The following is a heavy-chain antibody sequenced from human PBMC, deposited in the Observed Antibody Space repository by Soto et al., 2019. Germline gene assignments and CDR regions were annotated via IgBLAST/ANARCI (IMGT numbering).Heavy chain of an antibody. CDR2: VNAGNGNT. V-gene: IGHV1-3*01. J-gene: IGHJ4*02. Sequence: GASVKVSCKASGYTFTSYAMHCVRQAPGQRVEWMGWVNAGNGNTKYSQNFRGRVPITRDTSASTAYMELSSLRSEDPAVYYCCISGYQLLWGNWCQGTLVPV. CDR3: CISGYQLLWGN. D-gene: IGHD2-2*01. CDR1: GYTFTSYA.